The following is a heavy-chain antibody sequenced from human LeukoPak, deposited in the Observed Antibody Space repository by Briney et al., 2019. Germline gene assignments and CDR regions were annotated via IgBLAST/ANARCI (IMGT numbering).Heavy chain of an antibody. Sequence: PGGSLRLSCVASGFTFSSYWMSWVRQAPGKGLEWVANIQQDGSDKYYVDSVKGRFTISRDNAKNSLYLQMNSLRAEDTAVYYCARGKYEFNVLRYFDWLLYGNWFDPWGQGTLVTVSS. CDR3: ARGKYEFNVLRYFDWLLYGNWFDP. V-gene: IGHV3-7*01. D-gene: IGHD3-9*01. CDR1: GFTFSSYW. J-gene: IGHJ5*02. CDR2: IQQDGSDK.